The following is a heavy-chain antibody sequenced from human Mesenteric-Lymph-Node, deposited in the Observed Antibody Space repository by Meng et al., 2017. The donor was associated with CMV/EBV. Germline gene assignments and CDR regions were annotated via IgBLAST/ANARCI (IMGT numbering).Heavy chain of an antibody. CDR3: ARGLNQVWASVWGTSSRDTGDV. CDR1: GFTFSSYE. V-gene: IGHV3-48*03. J-gene: IGHJ6*02. CDR2: ISSSGSTI. D-gene: IGHD3-16*01. Sequence: GGSLRLSCAVSGFTFSSYEMNWVRQAPGKGLEWVSYISSSGSTIYYADSVKGRFTISRDNAKNSLYLQMNSLRAEDTAVYYCARGLNQVWASVWGTSSRDTGDVWGQGTTVTVSS.